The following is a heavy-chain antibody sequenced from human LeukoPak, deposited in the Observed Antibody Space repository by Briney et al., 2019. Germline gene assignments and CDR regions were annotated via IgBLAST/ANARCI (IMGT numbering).Heavy chain of an antibody. Sequence: SETVSLTCAVYGGSFSDYYWSWIRQPPGKGLQWIGEINHSGSTNYNPSLKSRVTISVDTSKNQISLKLSSVTAADTAVYYCAAEYTSGSFRGDYWGQGTRVTVSS. D-gene: IGHD6-19*01. CDR1: GGSFSDYY. CDR2: INHSGST. V-gene: IGHV4-34*01. J-gene: IGHJ4*02. CDR3: AAEYTSGSFRGDY.